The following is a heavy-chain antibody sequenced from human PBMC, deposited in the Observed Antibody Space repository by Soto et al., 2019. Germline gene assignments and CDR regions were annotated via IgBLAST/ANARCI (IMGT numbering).Heavy chain of an antibody. CDR1: GCSISKSSYY. CDR3: SRRAPEGFDH. J-gene: IGHJ5*02. Sequence: PXETLCLTCTVAGCSISKSSYYWVWIRQPPGKGLEWVGSMSYSGSTYYNPSLKSRVAISVDTSKNQLSLQVSSVTAADTAVYYCSRRAPEGFDHWGQGYLVTVSS. CDR2: MSYSGST. V-gene: IGHV4-39*01.